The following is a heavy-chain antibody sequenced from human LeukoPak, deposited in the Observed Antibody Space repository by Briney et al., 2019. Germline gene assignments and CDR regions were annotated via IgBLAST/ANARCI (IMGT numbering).Heavy chain of an antibody. D-gene: IGHD3-10*01. CDR1: GYTFIDYY. Sequence: ASVKVSCKTSGYTFIDYYVHWVRKAPGQGLEWLGWINPNSGGTSNAQMLQGRVTLTRDTSINTAYMELRRLTSDDTAVYYCARVSVHYYGSGSYLFDYWGQGTLVTVSS. CDR2: INPNSGGT. V-gene: IGHV1-2*02. CDR3: ARVSVHYYGSGSYLFDY. J-gene: IGHJ4*02.